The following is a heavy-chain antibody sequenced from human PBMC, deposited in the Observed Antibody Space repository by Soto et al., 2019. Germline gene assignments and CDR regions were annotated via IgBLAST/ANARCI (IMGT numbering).Heavy chain of an antibody. CDR1: GGSFSGYY. CDR3: ARVPVGVVAATSYFYYMDV. J-gene: IGHJ6*03. CDR2: INHSRRT. D-gene: IGHD2-15*01. Sequence: PSETLSLTCAVYGGSFSGYYWSWIRQPPGKGLEWIGEINHSRRTNYNPSLKSRVTISVDTSSNQFSLTLSSVTAADPAVSYCARVPVGVVAATSYFYYMDVWGKGTTVTVSS. V-gene: IGHV4-34*01.